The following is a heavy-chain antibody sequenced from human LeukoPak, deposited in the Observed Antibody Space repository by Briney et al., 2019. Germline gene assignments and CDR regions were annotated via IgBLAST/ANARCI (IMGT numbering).Heavy chain of an antibody. CDR1: GFSFSTYW. CDR3: ARRSYRGVIGVYYYYYMDV. D-gene: IGHD3-16*02. V-gene: IGHV3-7*01. CDR2: IKQDGSEN. J-gene: IGHJ6*03. Sequence: PGGSLKLSCLASGFSFSTYWMSWVRQAPGKGLEWVANIKQDGSENYYVDSVKGRFTISRDNAKNSVYLQMYGLRVEDTAVYYCARRSYRGVIGVYYYYYMDVWGKGPPVTVSS.